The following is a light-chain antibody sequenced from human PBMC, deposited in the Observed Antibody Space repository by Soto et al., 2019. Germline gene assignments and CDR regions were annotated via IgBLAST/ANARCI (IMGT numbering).Light chain of an antibody. J-gene: IGKJ4*01. CDR2: ASS. CDR3: QQRTSWPLT. V-gene: IGKV3-15*01. Sequence: VMTQSAATLSVSPGARATLSCRASQSIGSNLAWYQQKPGQAPRLVIYASSIRASDFPARFSVIVSGTELTINFGRLQPDDGEIYYGQQRTSWPLTFGEGTKV. CDR1: QSIGSN.